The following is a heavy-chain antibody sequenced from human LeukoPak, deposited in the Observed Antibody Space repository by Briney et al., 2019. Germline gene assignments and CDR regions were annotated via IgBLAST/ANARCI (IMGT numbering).Heavy chain of an antibody. J-gene: IGHJ4*02. V-gene: IGHV1-2*02. CDR2: INPNSGGT. CDR3: ASLYGANAGYFDY. D-gene: IGHD4-17*01. Sequence: ASVKVSCKASGYTFTGYYMHWVRQAPGQGLEGMGWINPNSGGTNYAQKFQGRVTMTRDTSISTAYMELSRLRSDDTAVYYCASLYGANAGYFDYWGQGTLVTVSS. CDR1: GYTFTGYY.